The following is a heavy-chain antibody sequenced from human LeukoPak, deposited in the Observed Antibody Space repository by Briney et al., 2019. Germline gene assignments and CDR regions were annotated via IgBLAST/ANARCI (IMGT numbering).Heavy chain of an antibody. CDR1: GYTFTNYG. D-gene: IGHD3-22*01. Sequence: ASVKVSCKASGYTFTNYGISWVRQAPGQGLEWMGWISAYSGHTKYVQKLQGRVTMTTGTSTSTASMELSRLRSDDTAVYYCARDYDSSGYYYPTAIDYWGQGTLVTVSS. V-gene: IGHV1-18*01. J-gene: IGHJ4*02. CDR3: ARDYDSSGYYYPTAIDY. CDR2: ISAYSGHT.